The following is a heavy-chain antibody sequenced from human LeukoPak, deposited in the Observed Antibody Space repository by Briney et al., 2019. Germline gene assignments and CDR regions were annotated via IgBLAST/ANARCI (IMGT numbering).Heavy chain of an antibody. D-gene: IGHD4-11*01. Sequence: SETLSLTCTVSGGSISSYYWSWIRQPPGKGLECIGYIYYSGSTNYNPSLKSRVTISVDTSKNQFSLKLSSVTAADTAVYYCARTSGMTTAYYYYMDVWGKGTTVTVSS. CDR2: IYYSGST. J-gene: IGHJ6*03. CDR3: ARTSGMTTAYYYYMDV. CDR1: GGSISSYY. V-gene: IGHV4-59*01.